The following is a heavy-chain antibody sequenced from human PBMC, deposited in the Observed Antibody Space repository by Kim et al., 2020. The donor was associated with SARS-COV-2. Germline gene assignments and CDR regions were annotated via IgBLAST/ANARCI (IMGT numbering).Heavy chain of an antibody. J-gene: IGHJ6*02. Sequence: YVQGRFTISRDNAKNSLYLQMNRLRAEDTALYYCAKGGSGWHYYYYGMDVWGQGTTVTVSS. V-gene: IGHV3-9*01. D-gene: IGHD6-19*01. CDR3: AKGGSGWHYYYYGMDV.